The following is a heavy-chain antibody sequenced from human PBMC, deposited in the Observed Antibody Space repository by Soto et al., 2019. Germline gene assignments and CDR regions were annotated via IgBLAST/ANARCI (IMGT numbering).Heavy chain of an antibody. J-gene: IGHJ6*02. D-gene: IGHD6-19*01. V-gene: IGHV3-43D*04. CDR3: AKDTGGEVAGVYYYYGMDV. Sequence: RRLSFAASGFTFDDYAMHWVRQAPGKGLEWVSLISWDGGSTYYADSVKGRFTISRDNSKNSLYLQMNSLRAEDTALYYCAKDTGGEVAGVYYYYGMDVWGQGTTVTVSS. CDR2: ISWDGGST. CDR1: GFTFDDYA.